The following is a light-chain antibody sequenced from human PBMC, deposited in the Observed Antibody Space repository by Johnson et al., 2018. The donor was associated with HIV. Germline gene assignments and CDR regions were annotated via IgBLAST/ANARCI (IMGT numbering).Light chain of an antibody. J-gene: IGLJ1*01. V-gene: IGLV1-51*02. Sequence: QSVLTQPPSVSAAPGQKVTISCSGSSSNIGNNYVSWYQQLPGTAPKLLIYKNNKRPSGIPDRFSGSRSGTSATLGITGLQTGDEADYYCGTWDSSLGASYVFGTGTKGTVL. CDR2: KNN. CDR3: GTWDSSLGASYV. CDR1: SSNIGNNY.